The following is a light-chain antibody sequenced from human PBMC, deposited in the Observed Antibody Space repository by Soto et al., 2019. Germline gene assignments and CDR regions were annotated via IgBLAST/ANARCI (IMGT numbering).Light chain of an antibody. Sequence: QSALTQPASVSGSTGQSITISCTGTTSDVGGYNYVSWYQQHPGKAPKLMIYDVSNRPSGVSNRFSGSKSGNTASLTISGLQAEDEADYYCSSYTSSSTYVFGTVTKLTVL. J-gene: IGLJ1*01. V-gene: IGLV2-14*03. CDR2: DVS. CDR1: TSDVGGYNY. CDR3: SSYTSSSTYV.